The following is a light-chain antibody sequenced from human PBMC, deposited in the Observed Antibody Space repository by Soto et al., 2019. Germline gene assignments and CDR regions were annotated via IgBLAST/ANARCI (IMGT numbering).Light chain of an antibody. V-gene: IGKV1-8*01. CDR1: QGISSY. CDR3: QQLNGYQLA. Sequence: AIRMTQSPSSLSASTGDRVTITCRASQGISSYLAWYQQKPGKAPKLLIYAASTLQSGVPPRFSGGGSGTEFTLTISTLQPDDSGIYYCQQLNGYQLAFGGGTNVEIK. CDR2: AAS. J-gene: IGKJ4*01.